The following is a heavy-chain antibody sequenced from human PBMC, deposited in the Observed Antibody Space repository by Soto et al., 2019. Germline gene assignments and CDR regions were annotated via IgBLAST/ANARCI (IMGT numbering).Heavy chain of an antibody. J-gene: IGHJ3*02. CDR3: ARVTVVPAAIRAFDI. V-gene: IGHV1-3*01. CDR1: GYTFTSYA. Sequence: QVQLVQSGAEVKKPGASVKVSCKASGYTFTSYAMHWVRQAPGQRLEWMGWINAGNGNTKYSQKFQGRVTITRDTSARTAYMELSSLRSEDTAVYYCARVTVVPAAIRAFDIWGQGTMVTVSS. D-gene: IGHD2-2*02. CDR2: INAGNGNT.